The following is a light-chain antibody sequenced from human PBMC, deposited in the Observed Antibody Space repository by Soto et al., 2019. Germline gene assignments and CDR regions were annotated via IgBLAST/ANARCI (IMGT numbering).Light chain of an antibody. J-gene: IGLJ2*01. CDR2: ANG. CDR1: SSNIGSDYA. Sequence: QSVLTQPPSVSGAPGQRVTISCTGSSSNIGSDYAVQWYQQLPGTAPKLLIYANGNRASGVPDRFSGSNSGTSASLAITGLQAEDEADYYCQSYDNSLSAVVFGGGTKLTVL. V-gene: IGLV1-40*01. CDR3: QSYDNSLSAVV.